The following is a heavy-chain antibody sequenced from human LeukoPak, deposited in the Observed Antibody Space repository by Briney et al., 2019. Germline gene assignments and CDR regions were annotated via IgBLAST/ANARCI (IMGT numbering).Heavy chain of an antibody. CDR3: ARDKLMYSGGWYEGSDY. J-gene: IGHJ4*02. CDR1: GYTFTSYG. V-gene: IGHV1-18*01. Sequence: ASVKVSCKASGYTFTSYGISWVRQAPGQGLEWMGWISAYNGNTNYAQKLQGRVTMTTDTSTSTAYMELRSLRSDDTAVYYCARDKLMYSGGWYEGSDYWGQGTLVTVSS. CDR2: ISAYNGNT. D-gene: IGHD6-19*01.